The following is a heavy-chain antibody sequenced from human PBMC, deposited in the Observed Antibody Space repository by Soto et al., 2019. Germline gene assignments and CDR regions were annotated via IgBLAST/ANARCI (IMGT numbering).Heavy chain of an antibody. CDR2: VSYDGANE. V-gene: IGHV3-30*03. Sequence: QGQLVESGGGVVQPGTSLRLSCSASGFTFSNYGMHWVRQPPGKGLEWVAVVSYDGANEAYADSVKGRFTVSRDNSKNTVFLQMDSLRVEDTAVYFCAISKSDVGPFQLQSVFDFWGQGALVAVS. J-gene: IGHJ4*02. CDR1: GFTFSNYG. CDR3: AISKSDVGPFQLQSVFDF. D-gene: IGHD1-26*01.